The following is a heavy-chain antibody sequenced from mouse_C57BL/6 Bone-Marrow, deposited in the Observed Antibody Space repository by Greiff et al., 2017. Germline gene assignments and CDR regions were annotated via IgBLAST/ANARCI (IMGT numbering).Heavy chain of an antibody. D-gene: IGHD1-1*01. CDR1: GFTFSSYG. CDR3: ARITTVVGPMDY. CDR2: ISSGGSYT. V-gene: IGHV5-6*01. Sequence: EVQVVESGGDLVKPGGSLKLSCAASGFTFSSYGMSWVRQTPDQRLEWVATISSGGSYTYYPDSVKGRFTISRDNAKNTLYLQMSSLKSEDTAMYYCARITTVVGPMDYWGQGTSVTVSS. J-gene: IGHJ4*01.